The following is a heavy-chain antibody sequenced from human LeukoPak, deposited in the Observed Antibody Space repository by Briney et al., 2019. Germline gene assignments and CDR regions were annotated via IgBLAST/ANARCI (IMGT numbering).Heavy chain of an antibody. CDR1: GGSIISYY. D-gene: IGHD7-27*01. J-gene: IGHJ4*02. Sequence: SETLSLTCTVSGGSIISYYWSWLRQPPGKGLEWIGYIYTSGSTNYNPSLKSRVTISVDTSKNQFSLKLSSVTAADTAVYYCARDRGDGYFDYWGQGTLVTVSS. V-gene: IGHV4-4*09. CDR3: ARDRGDGYFDY. CDR2: IYTSGST.